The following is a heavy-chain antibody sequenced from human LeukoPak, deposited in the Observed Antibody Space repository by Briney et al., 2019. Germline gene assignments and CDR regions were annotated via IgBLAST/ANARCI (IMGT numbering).Heavy chain of an antibody. V-gene: IGHV1-58*01. CDR3: GADHGDCEGVFGS. J-gene: IGHJ5*02. CDR2: IVVGSGNT. CDR1: GFTFTSSA. D-gene: IGHD2-21*02. Sequence: GTSVKVSCKASGFTFTSSAVQWVRQARGQRLEWIGWIVVGSGNTNYAQKFQERVTITRDMSTSTAYMELSSLRSEDTAVYYCGADHGDCEGVFGSWGQGTLVTVSS.